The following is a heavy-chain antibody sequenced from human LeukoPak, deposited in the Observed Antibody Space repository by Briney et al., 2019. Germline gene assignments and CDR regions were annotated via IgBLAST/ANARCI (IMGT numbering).Heavy chain of an antibody. CDR1: GGSFSGYY. CDR2: INHSGST. V-gene: IGHV4-34*01. CDR3: ARVHYYDSSGYLDY. D-gene: IGHD3-22*01. Sequence: KPSETLSLTCAVYGGSFSGYYWSWLRQPPGKGLEWIGEINHSGSTNYNPSLKSRVTISVDTSKNQFSLKLSSVTAADTAVYYCARVHYYDSSGYLDYWGQGTLVTVSS. J-gene: IGHJ4*02.